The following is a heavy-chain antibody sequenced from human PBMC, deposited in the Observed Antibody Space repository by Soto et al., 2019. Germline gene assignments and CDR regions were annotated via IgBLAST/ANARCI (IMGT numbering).Heavy chain of an antibody. J-gene: IGHJ6*02. D-gene: IGHD6-19*01. CDR2: IYSGGST. V-gene: IGHV3-53*04. Sequence: SGGSLRLFCAASGFTLSSNYMSWVRQAPGKGLEWVSVIYSGGSTYYADSVKGRFTISRHNSKNTLYLQMNSLRAEDTAVYYCARGGLVYYYYYGIDVWGQGTTVTVS. CDR3: ARGGLVYYYYYGIDV. CDR1: GFTLSSNY.